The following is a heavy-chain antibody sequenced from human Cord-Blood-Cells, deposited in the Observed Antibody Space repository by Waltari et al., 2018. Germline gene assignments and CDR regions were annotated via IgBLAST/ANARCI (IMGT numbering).Heavy chain of an antibody. CDR1: GGSISSSSYY. CDR3: ARRGYDFWSGYYYYYMDV. CDR2: IYYSGST. J-gene: IGHJ6*03. V-gene: IGHV4-39*01. Sequence: QLQLQESGPGLVKPSETLSLTCTVSGGSISSSSYYWGWIRQPPGKGLEWIGSIYYSGSTYSNPSLKSRVTISVDTSKNQFSLKLSSVTAADTAVYYCARRGYDFWSGYYYYYMDVWGKGTTVTVSS. D-gene: IGHD3-3*01.